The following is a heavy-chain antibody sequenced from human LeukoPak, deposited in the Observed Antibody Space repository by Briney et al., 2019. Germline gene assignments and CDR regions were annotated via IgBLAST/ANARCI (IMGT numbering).Heavy chain of an antibody. Sequence: PSETLSLTCTVSGGSISSSTYIWGWIRQPPGKGLEWIASVYYNGHTYFNPSLKSRVTISIDTSKNQFSLNVRSVTAADTAVYYCAVSEYSSSWGAFDIWGQGTMVTVSS. D-gene: IGHD6-6*01. CDR1: GGSISSSTYI. V-gene: IGHV4-39*01. J-gene: IGHJ3*02. CDR2: VYYNGHT. CDR3: AVSEYSSSWGAFDI.